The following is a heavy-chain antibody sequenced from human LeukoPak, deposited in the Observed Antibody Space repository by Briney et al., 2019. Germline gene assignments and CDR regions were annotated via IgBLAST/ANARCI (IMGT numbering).Heavy chain of an antibody. V-gene: IGHV4-34*01. J-gene: IGHJ4*02. CDR1: GGSFSGYY. CDR2: INHSGST. CDR3: AREDHYGSVY. Sequence: PSETLSLTCAVYGGSFSGYYWSWIRQPPGKGLEWIGEINHSGSTNYNPSLKSRVTISVDTSKNQFSLKLSSVTAGDTAVYYCAREDHYGSVYWGQGTLVTVSS. D-gene: IGHD3-10*01.